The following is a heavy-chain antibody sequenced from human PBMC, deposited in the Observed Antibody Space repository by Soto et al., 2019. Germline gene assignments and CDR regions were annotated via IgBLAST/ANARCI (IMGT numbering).Heavy chain of an antibody. J-gene: IGHJ5*02. CDR3: ARDARNYYGSGSYFESWWFDP. V-gene: IGHV4-4*07. D-gene: IGHD3-10*01. Sequence: PSETLSLTCTVSGGSISSYYWSWIRQPAGKGLEWIGRIYTSGSTNYNPSLKSRVTMSVDTSKNQFSLKLSSVTAADTAVYYCARDARNYYGSGSYFESWWFDPWGQGTLVTSPQ. CDR2: IYTSGST. CDR1: GGSISSYY.